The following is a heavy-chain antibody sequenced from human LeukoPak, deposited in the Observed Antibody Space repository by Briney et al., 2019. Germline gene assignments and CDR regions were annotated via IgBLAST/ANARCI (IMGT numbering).Heavy chain of an antibody. CDR2: ISSSSSTI. CDR1: GFTFSSYS. J-gene: IGHJ1*01. V-gene: IGHV3-48*04. Sequence: GGSLRLSCAASGFTFSSYSMNWVRQAPGKGLEWVSYISSSSSTIYYANSVKGRFTISRDNAQNSMYLQMNSLRVEDTAVYYCTSWGDTTAEYFQRWGQGTMATVSS. D-gene: IGHD2-21*02. CDR3: TSWGDTTAEYFQR.